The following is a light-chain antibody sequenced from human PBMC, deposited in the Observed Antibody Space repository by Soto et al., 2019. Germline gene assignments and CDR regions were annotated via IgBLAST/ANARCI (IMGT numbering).Light chain of an antibody. Sequence: QLVLTQPPSASGSPGQSVTISCTGTSSDVGGYNYVSWYQQHPGKAPKLMIYDVSKRPSGVPDRFSGSKSGNTASLTVSGLQAEDEAGYYCSSYAGSNNWVFGGGTKLTVL. J-gene: IGLJ3*02. V-gene: IGLV2-8*01. CDR1: SSDVGGYNY. CDR2: DVS. CDR3: SSYAGSNNWV.